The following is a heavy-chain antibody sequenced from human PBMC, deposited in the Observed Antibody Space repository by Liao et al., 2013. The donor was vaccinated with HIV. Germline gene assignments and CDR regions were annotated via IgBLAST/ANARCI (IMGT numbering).Heavy chain of an antibody. CDR2: IDHSGTI. Sequence: QVQLQESGPGLVKPSQTLSLTCTVSGGSISSGSYYWSWVRQPPGKGLEWIGEIDHSGTINYNPSLKSRVTISVDTSKNQFSLRLSSVTAADTAVYYCARGRGTSAFDIWGQGTMVTVSS. V-gene: IGHV4-61*01. J-gene: IGHJ3*02. D-gene: IGHD1-1*01. CDR1: GGSISSGSYY. CDR3: ARGRGTSAFDI.